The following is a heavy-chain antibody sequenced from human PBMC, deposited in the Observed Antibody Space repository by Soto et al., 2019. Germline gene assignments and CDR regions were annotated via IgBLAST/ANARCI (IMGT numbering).Heavy chain of an antibody. CDR1: GGSFSGYY. J-gene: IGHJ4*02. D-gene: IGHD3-16*01. CDR3: ARERVGMITRQRSYPIDY. Sequence: SATLSLTCAVYGGSFSGYYWSWIRQPPGKGLEWIGEINHSGSTNYNPSLKSRVTISVDTSKNQFSLKLSSVTAADTAVYYCARERVGMITRQRSYPIDYWRQGTLVSVYS. V-gene: IGHV4-34*01. CDR2: INHSGST.